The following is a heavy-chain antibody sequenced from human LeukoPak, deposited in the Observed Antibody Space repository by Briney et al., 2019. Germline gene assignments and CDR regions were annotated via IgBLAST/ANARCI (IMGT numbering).Heavy chain of an antibody. Sequence: PGGSLRLSCAASGFTFSSYAMSWVRQAPGKGLEWVSAISGSGGSTYYADSVKGGFTISRDNSKNTLYLQMNSLRDEDTAVYYCVKDSQYYYGSGSFNWFAPWGQGTLVTVSS. V-gene: IGHV3-23*01. CDR3: VKDSQYYYGSGSFNWFAP. CDR2: ISGSGGST. J-gene: IGHJ5*02. CDR1: GFTFSSYA. D-gene: IGHD3-10*01.